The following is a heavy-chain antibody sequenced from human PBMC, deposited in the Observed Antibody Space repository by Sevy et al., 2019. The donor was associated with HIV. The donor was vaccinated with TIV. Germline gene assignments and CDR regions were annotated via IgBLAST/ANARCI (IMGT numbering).Heavy chain of an antibody. CDR2: ISSSSSYI. D-gene: IGHD5-12*01. CDR1: GFTFSSYS. V-gene: IGHV3-21*01. Sequence: GGSLRVSCAASGFTFSSYSMNWVRQAPGKGLEWVSSISSSSSYIYYADSVKGRFTISRDNAKNSLYLQMNSLRAEDTDVYYCARGGGYGLTTPFDYRGQGTLVTVSS. J-gene: IGHJ4*02. CDR3: ARGGGYGLTTPFDY.